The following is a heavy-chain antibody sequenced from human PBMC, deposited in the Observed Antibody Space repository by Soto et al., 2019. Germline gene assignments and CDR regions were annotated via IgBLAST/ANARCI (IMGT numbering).Heavy chain of an antibody. CDR3: ARCPLTFGGFIPHYFDY. CDR2: IYYSGTT. D-gene: IGHD3-16*02. V-gene: IGHV4-31*03. Sequence: QVQLQESGPGLVKPSQTLSLTCTVSGGSISSSGYYWSWIRQHPGKGLEWIGYIYYSGTTYYNPSLKSRLIISVDTSENQISLKLSSVTAADTAVYYCARCPLTFGGFIPHYFDYWGQGTLVTVSS. CDR1: GGSISSSGYY. J-gene: IGHJ4*02.